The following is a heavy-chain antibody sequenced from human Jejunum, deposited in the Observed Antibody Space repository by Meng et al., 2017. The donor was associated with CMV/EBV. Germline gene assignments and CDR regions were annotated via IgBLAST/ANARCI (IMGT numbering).Heavy chain of an antibody. CDR3: PNSYCRRCPCYAFYY. Sequence: SGFSLSTSGVGVSWIRQPPGKALEWLALIYGDGDKRYSPSLRSRLTITKAPSTPPVVLPLPHIAPFPPSPSFCPNSYCRRCPCYAFYYWGQGTLVTVSS. CDR2: IYGDGDK. J-gene: IGHJ4*02. CDR1: GFSLSTSGVG. D-gene: IGHD2-15*01. V-gene: IGHV2-5*02.